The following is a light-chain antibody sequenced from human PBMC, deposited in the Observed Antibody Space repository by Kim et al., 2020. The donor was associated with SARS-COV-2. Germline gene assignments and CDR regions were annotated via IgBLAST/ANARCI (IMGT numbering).Light chain of an antibody. CDR1: SSGVGGFSY. J-gene: IGLJ2*01. CDR2: DVS. Sequence: GHSITISCTGTSSGVGGFSYVSWYQQHPGEVPKLILYDVSSRPSGISPRFSGSKSGNTASLTISGLQAEDEADYYCSSYTSSTPVIFGGGTKVTVL. CDR3: SSYTSSTPVI. V-gene: IGLV2-14*03.